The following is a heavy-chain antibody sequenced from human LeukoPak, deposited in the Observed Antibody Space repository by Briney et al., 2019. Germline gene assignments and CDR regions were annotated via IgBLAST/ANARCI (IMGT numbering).Heavy chain of an antibody. V-gene: IGHV4-34*01. CDR3: ARVRNSNWGLDY. CDR2: INHSGST. J-gene: IGHJ4*02. D-gene: IGHD7-27*01. Sequence: PSETLSLTCAVYGGSFSGYYWSWIRQPPGKGLEWIGEINHSGSTNYNPSLKGRVTISVDTSKNQFSLKLSSVTAADTAVYYCARVRNSNWGLDYWGQGTLVTVSS. CDR1: GGSFSGYY.